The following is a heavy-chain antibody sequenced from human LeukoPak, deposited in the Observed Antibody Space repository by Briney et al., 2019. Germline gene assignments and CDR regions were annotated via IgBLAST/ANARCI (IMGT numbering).Heavy chain of an antibody. CDR2: IIPIFGTA. CDR1: GGTFSSYA. D-gene: IGHD3-22*01. Sequence: SVKVSCKASGGTFSSYAISWVRQAPGQGLEWMGGIIPIFGTANYAQKFQDRVTITTDESTSTAYMELSSLRSEDTAVYYCASMIVVAGYYYYYMDVWGKGTTVTVSS. CDR3: ASMIVVAGYYYYYMDV. J-gene: IGHJ6*03. V-gene: IGHV1-69*05.